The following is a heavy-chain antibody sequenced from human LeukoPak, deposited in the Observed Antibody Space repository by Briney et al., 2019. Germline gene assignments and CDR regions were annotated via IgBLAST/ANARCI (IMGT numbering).Heavy chain of an antibody. CDR2: ISPIFGTA. CDR1: GGTFSSYA. D-gene: IGHD3-16*02. V-gene: IGHV1-69*13. J-gene: IGHJ4*02. Sequence: ASVKVSCKASGGTFSSYAISWVRQAPGQGLEWMGGISPIFGTANYAQKFQGRVTITADESTSTAYMELSSLRSEDTAVYYCARTYYDYVWGSYRLTGNDYWGQGTLVTVSS. CDR3: ARTYYDYVWGSYRLTGNDY.